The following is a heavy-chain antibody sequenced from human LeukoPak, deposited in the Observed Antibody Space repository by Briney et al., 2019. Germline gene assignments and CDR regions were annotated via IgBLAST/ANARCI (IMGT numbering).Heavy chain of an antibody. D-gene: IGHD6-13*01. J-gene: IGHJ4*02. CDR1: GYTFTGYY. V-gene: IGHV1-18*04. CDR3: ARGYSSSWYKIYFDY. CDR2: ISAYNGNT. Sequence: ASVKVSCKASGYTFTGYYMHWVRQAPGQGLEWMGWISAYNGNTNYAQKLQGRVTMTTDTSMSTAYMELRSLRSDDTAVYYCARGYSSSWYKIYFDYWGQGTLVTVSS.